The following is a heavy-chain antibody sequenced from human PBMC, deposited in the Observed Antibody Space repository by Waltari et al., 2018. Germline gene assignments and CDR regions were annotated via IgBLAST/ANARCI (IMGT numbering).Heavy chain of an antibody. D-gene: IGHD1-26*01. CDR2: ISYDGSNK. J-gene: IGHJ4*02. CDR3: AKDLIVGATDY. Sequence: QVQLVESGGGVVQPGRSLRLSCAASGFTFSSSGMHWVRQAPGKGLEWVAVISYDGSNKYYADSVKGRFTISRDNSKNTLYLQMNSLRAEDTAVYYCAKDLIVGATDYWGQGTLVTVSS. V-gene: IGHV3-30*18. CDR1: GFTFSSSG.